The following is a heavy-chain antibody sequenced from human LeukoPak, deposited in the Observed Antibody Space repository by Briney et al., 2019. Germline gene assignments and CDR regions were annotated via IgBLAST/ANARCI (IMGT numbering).Heavy chain of an antibody. Sequence: GGSLRLSCAASGFTFSSYSMNWVRQAPGKGLEWVSSISSSSSYIYYADSVKGRFTISRDNAKNSLYLQMNSLRAEDTAVYYCARVDIVATTDELDYWGQGTLVTVSS. V-gene: IGHV3-21*01. CDR3: ARVDIVATTDELDY. D-gene: IGHD5-12*01. CDR1: GFTFSSYS. J-gene: IGHJ4*02. CDR2: ISSSSSYI.